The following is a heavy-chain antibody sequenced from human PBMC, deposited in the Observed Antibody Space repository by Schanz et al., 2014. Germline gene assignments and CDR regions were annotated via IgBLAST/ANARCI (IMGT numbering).Heavy chain of an antibody. CDR3: ASGGYCTNGVCNGGRNWFDP. CDR2: ISSDGSKK. CDR1: GFNFANHA. D-gene: IGHD2-8*01. V-gene: IGHV3-30*03. Sequence: QVQLVESGGGVVQPERSLRLSCAASGFNFANHAIHWVRQGQGNGLQWVAVISSDGSKKLYADSVKARFTISRDNSKNTLYLQINSLRAEDTAVYYCASGGYCTNGVCNGGRNWFDPWGQGTLVTVSS. J-gene: IGHJ5*02.